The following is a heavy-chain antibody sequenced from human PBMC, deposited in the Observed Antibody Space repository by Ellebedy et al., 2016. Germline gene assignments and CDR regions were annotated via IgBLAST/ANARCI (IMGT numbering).Heavy chain of an antibody. CDR2: IWFDGSSQ. D-gene: IGHD1-20*01. Sequence: GESLKISXAAFGFTFGSHGMHWVRQAPGRGLEWAAVIWFDGSSQYYADAVKGRFNISRDNSKNTLYLQMNSVRVEDTAVYFCARGSPRNWNDFEDWGQGTLVTVSS. CDR3: ARGSPRNWNDFED. J-gene: IGHJ4*02. V-gene: IGHV3-33*08. CDR1: GFTFGSHG.